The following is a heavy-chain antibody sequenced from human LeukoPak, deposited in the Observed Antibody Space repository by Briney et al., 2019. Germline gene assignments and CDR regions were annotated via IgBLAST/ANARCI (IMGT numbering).Heavy chain of an antibody. D-gene: IGHD3-9*01. V-gene: IGHV3-30*02. J-gene: IGHJ4*02. CDR2: IRYDGSNK. CDR3: KGGYDILTGYYFDY. CDR1: GFTFSSYG. Sequence: GGSLRLSCAASGFTFSSYGMHWVRQAPGKGLEWVAFIRYDGSNKYYADSVKGRFTISRDNSKNTLYLQMNSLRAEDTAVYYCKGGYDILTGYYFDYWGRGTLVTVSS.